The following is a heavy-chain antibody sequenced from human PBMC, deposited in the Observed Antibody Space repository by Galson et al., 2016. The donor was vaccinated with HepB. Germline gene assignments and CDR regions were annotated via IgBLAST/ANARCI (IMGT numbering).Heavy chain of an antibody. J-gene: IGHJ4*02. V-gene: IGHV1-46*01. D-gene: IGHD5-24*01. CDR2: VNPSSGST. CDR3: VRGGDGYTYSYFDY. CDR1: GYSFITKY. Sequence: SVKVSCKASGYSFITKYLHWVRQAPGQGPEWMGLVNPSSGSTTYAQKFKGRLAMTSDTSTSTVYMELRSLRSEDAAVYFCVRGGDGYTYSYFDYWGQGTLVSVSS.